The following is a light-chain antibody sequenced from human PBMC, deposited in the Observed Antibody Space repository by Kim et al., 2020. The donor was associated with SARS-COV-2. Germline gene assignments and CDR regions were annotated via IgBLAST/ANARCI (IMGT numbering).Light chain of an antibody. Sequence: GQSITLSCTGTGNDVGSFNYVSWFQQHPGKVPKLLIHDVTERPSGISSRFSGSKSGITASLTISGLQADDEADYYCGSYTIASTFVFGGGTKVTVL. CDR1: GNDVGSFNY. CDR3: GSYTIASTFV. CDR2: DVT. V-gene: IGLV2-14*03. J-gene: IGLJ2*01.